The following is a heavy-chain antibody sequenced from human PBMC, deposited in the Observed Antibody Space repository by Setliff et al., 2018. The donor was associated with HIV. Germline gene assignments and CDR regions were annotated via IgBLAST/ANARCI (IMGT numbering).Heavy chain of an antibody. CDR1: GDSISSESSF. Sequence: SETLSLTCSVSGDSISSESSFWSWVRQYPGKGLELTGYISHSGNTYYTPSLESRITLSVDTSKNQFSLKVNSVTAADTAVYYCARLEDQLGPGWFAPWGQGTLVTVSS. CDR3: ARLEDQLGPGWFAP. D-gene: IGHD1-1*01. J-gene: IGHJ5*02. V-gene: IGHV4-31*03. CDR2: ISHSGNT.